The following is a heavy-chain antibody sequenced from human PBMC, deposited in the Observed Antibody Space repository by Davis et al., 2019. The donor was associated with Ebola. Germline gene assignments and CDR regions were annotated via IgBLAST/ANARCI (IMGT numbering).Heavy chain of an antibody. Sequence: GESLKISCAASGFTFSGSAMHWVRHASGKGLEWVGRIRSKANSYATAYAASVKGRFTISRDDSKNTAYLQMNSLKTEDTAVYYCTTTIFLSASDYWGQGTLVTVSS. V-gene: IGHV3-73*01. CDR2: IRSKANSYAT. D-gene: IGHD2/OR15-2a*01. J-gene: IGHJ4*02. CDR1: GFTFSGSA. CDR3: TTTIFLSASDY.